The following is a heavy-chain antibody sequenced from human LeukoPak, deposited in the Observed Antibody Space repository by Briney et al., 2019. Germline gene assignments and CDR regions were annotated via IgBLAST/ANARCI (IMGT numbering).Heavy chain of an antibody. CDR3: ARTAEGFTEEYFQH. CDR2: MDADGTNT. V-gene: IGHV3-74*01. CDR1: GFTFKNSW. D-gene: IGHD2-21*02. Sequence: GGSLRLSCVASGFTFKNSWMNWVRQAPGKGLVWVSRMDADGTNTHYVDSVKGRFTISRDNAKDTLYLQMNSLRVEDTAVYYCARTAEGFTEEYFQHWGQGTLVTVSS. J-gene: IGHJ1*01.